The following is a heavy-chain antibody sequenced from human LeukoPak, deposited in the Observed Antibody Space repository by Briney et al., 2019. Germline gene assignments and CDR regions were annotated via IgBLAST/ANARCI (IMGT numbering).Heavy chain of an antibody. Sequence: GGSLRLSCAASGFTFDDYAMHWVRQAPGKGLVWVSRIRSDGSDTRYAESVKGRFTISRDNAKNTLYLQMNSLGAEDTAVYYCARDWFHAIDYWGQGTLVTVSS. D-gene: IGHD2/OR15-2a*01. CDR1: GFTFDDYA. V-gene: IGHV3-74*01. CDR2: IRSDGSDT. J-gene: IGHJ4*02. CDR3: ARDWFHAIDY.